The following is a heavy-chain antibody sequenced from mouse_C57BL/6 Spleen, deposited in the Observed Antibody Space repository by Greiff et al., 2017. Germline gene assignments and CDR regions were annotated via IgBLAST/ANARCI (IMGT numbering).Heavy chain of an antibody. D-gene: IGHD2-14*01. V-gene: IGHV5-17*01. Sequence: DVQLVESGGGLVKPGGSLKLSCAASGFTFSDYGMHWVRQAPEKGLEWVAYISSGSSTIYYADTVKGRFTISRDNAKNTLFLQMTSLRSEDTAMYYCARDIGSFDYWGQGTTLTVSS. CDR1: GFTFSDYG. J-gene: IGHJ2*01. CDR3: ARDIGSFDY. CDR2: ISSGSSTI.